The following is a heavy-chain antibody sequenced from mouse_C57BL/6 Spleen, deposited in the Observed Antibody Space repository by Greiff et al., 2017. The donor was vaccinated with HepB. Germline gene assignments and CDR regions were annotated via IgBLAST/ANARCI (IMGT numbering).Heavy chain of an antibody. CDR2: INPSSGYT. V-gene: IGHV1-7*01. J-gene: IGHJ1*03. CDR3: ARGADWYFDV. Sequence: VQLQQSGAELVKPGASVKLSCKASGYTFTSYWMHWVKQRPGQGLEWIGYINPSSGYTKYNQKFKDKATLTADKSSSTAYIQLSSLTYEDSAVYYCARGADWYFDVWGTGTTVTVSS. CDR1: GYTFTSYW.